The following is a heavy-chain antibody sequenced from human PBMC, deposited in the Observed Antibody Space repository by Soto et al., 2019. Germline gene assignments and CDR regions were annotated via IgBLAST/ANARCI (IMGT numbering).Heavy chain of an antibody. D-gene: IGHD2-8*02. Sequence: QVQLQQWGAGLLKPSETLSLTCAVYGGSFSGYDWTWIRQPPGTGLEWIGEINHSGSTNHNPSLKSRVTLSVDTSKNQFSLKLTSVTAADTAVYYCARDKITGLFDYWGQGTLVTVSS. J-gene: IGHJ4*02. V-gene: IGHV4-34*01. CDR3: ARDKITGLFDY. CDR2: INHSGST. CDR1: GGSFSGYD.